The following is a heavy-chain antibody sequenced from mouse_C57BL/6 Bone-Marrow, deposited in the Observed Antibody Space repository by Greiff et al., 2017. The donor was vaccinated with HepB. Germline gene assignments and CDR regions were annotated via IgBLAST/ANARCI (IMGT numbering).Heavy chain of an antibody. D-gene: IGHD2-4*01. V-gene: IGHV5-12*01. CDR1: GFTFSDYY. J-gene: IGHJ3*01. CDR3: ARGYYDYDGFAY. Sequence: DVMLVESGGGLVQPGGSLKLSCAASGFTFSDYYMYWVRQTPEKRLEWVAYISNGGGSTYYPDTVKGRFTISRDNAKNTLYLQMSRLKSEDTAMYYCARGYYDYDGFAYWGQGTLVTVSA. CDR2: ISNGGGST.